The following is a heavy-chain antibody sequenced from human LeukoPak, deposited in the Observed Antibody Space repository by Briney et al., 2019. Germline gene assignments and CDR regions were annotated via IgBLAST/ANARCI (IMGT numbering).Heavy chain of an antibody. J-gene: IGHJ6*03. CDR3: ARQEATVVTAEYYYYYYMDV. D-gene: IGHD2-21*02. Sequence: ASVKVSCKVSGYTLTELSMHWVRQAPGQGLEWMGWINPNSGGTNYAQKFQGRVTMTRDTSISTAYMELSRLRSDDTAVYYCARQEATVVTAEYYYYYYMDVWGKGTTVTVSS. CDR1: GYTLTELS. CDR2: INPNSGGT. V-gene: IGHV1-2*02.